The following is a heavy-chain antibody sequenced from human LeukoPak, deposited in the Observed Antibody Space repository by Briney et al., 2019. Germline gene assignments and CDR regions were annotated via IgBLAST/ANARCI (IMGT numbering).Heavy chain of an antibody. CDR2: IYSSGST. D-gene: IGHD6-13*01. CDR3: ARAPYSSSLYYYGVDV. J-gene: IGHJ6*02. CDR1: GGSISSYY. Sequence: PSETLSLTCTVSGGSISSYYWSWIRQPAGKGLEWIGHIYSSGSTNYNPSLQSRVTMSVDTSKNQFSLKLSSVTAADTAVCYCARAPYSSSLYYYGVDVWGQGTTVTVSS. V-gene: IGHV4-4*07.